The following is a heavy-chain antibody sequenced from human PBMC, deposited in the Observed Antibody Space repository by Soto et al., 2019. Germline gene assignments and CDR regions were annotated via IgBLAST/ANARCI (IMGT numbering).Heavy chain of an antibody. CDR3: ATTHQIYDFWSGYIVY. J-gene: IGHJ4*02. CDR1: GGSISSSSYY. D-gene: IGHD3-3*01. Sequence: SETLSLTCTVSGGSISSSSYYWGWIRQPPGKGLEWIGSIYYSGSTYYNPSLKSRVTISVDTSKNQFSLKLSSVTAADTAVYYCATTHQIYDFWSGYIVYWGQGTLVTVSS. V-gene: IGHV4-39*01. CDR2: IYYSGST.